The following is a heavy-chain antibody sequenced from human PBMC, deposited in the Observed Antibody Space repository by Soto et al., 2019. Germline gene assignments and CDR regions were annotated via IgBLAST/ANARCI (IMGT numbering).Heavy chain of an antibody. V-gene: IGHV1-69*09. J-gene: IGHJ4*02. CDR1: GVSFNSYG. CDR2: INPASQLR. Sequence: QVQLLQSGTEVKRPGSAVKVSCRASGVSFNSYGFAWVRQAPGRGLEWVGKINPASQLRNYEQSLQGRVTITADTSTRTAYIELSGLTSEDTAVYYCARRKLARLDHWGQGTLGTVSS. CDR3: ARRKLARLDH.